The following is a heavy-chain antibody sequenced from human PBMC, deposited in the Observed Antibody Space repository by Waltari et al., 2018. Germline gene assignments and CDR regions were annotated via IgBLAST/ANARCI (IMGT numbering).Heavy chain of an antibody. CDR1: GGSISSGSYY. J-gene: IGHJ4*02. CDR2: IYTSGST. Sequence: QVQLQESGPGLVKPSQTLSLTCTVSGGSISSGSYYWSWIRQPAGKGLEWIGYIYTSGSTNYNPSLKTRVTISVDTSKNQFSLKLSSVTAADTAVYYCASRYCSGGSCYALLFDYWGQGTLVTVSS. V-gene: IGHV4-61*09. D-gene: IGHD2-15*01. CDR3: ASRYCSGGSCYALLFDY.